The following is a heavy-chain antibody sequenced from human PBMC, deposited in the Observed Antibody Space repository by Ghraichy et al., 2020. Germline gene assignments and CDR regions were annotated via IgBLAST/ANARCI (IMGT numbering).Heavy chain of an antibody. Sequence: ASVKVSCKASGYTFTTYYINWVRQAPGQGLEWMGMIDPTNALTVYAPSFQGRFTLTRDTSSRPVYMQLSSLRSEDTAMYYCARQNGYCTVASCPGMDVWGQGTAVTVS. CDR3: ARQNGYCTVASCPGMDV. J-gene: IGHJ6*02. D-gene: IGHD2-8*02. V-gene: IGHV1-46*01. CDR2: IDPTNALT. CDR1: GYTFTTYY.